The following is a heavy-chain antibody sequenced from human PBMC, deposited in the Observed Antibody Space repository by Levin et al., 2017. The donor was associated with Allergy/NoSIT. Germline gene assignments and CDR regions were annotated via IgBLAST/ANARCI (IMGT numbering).Heavy chain of an antibody. CDR2: IYAGNGNT. CDR3: ARGHTYGELDY. D-gene: IGHD5-18*01. Sequence: ASVKVSCKASGYTFTNHAIHWVRQAPGQGLEWMGWIYAGNGNTKYSQKFQGRVTITMDTSASTAYIDLSSLRSEDTAVYHCARGHTYGELDYWGQGILVTVSS. J-gene: IGHJ4*02. V-gene: IGHV1-3*01. CDR1: GYTFTNHA.